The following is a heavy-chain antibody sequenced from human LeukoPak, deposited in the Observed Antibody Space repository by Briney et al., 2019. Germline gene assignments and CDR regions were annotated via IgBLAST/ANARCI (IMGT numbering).Heavy chain of an antibody. J-gene: IGHJ4*02. D-gene: IGHD6-13*01. V-gene: IGHV1-69*13. CDR1: GGTFSSYA. CDR3: ALGLGIAAAELDY. Sequence: ASVKVSCKASGGTFSSYAISWVRQAPGQGLEWMGGIIPIFGTENYAQKVQGGVTITADQSTNTAYMGLSSLTSEDTAVYYCALGLGIAAAELDYWGEGTLVTVSS. CDR2: IIPIFGTE.